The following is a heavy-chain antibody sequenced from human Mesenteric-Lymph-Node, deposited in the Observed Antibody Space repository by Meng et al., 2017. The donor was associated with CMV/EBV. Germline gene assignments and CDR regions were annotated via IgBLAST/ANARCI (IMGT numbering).Heavy chain of an antibody. V-gene: IGHV5-51*01. J-gene: IGHJ6*02. Sequence: GESLKISCKGSGYSFADYWIGWVRQMPGKGLEWMGIIYPGDSDTRQSPSFQGQVTISADKSVSTAYLQWSSLKASDNAMYYCARLGNPTNYYYYGMDVWGQGTTVTVSS. CDR3: ARLGNPTNYYYYGMDV. CDR1: GYSFADYW. CDR2: IYPGDSDT.